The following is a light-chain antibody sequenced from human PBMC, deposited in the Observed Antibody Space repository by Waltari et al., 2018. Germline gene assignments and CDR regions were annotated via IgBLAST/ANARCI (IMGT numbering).Light chain of an antibody. CDR3: YSASDNNLVI. CDR2: QDN. Sequence: SYELTQPSSVSVSPGQTARITCSGDILAKTHAQWFQQKPGQAPLLVIFQDNLRPSGIPERFSGSSSGTTVTLTISGAHVDDEADYHCYSASDNNLVIFGGGTKLTVL. CDR1: ILAKTH. J-gene: IGLJ2*01. V-gene: IGLV3-27*01.